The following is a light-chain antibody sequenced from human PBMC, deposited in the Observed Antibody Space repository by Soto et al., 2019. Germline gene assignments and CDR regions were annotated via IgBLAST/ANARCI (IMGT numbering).Light chain of an antibody. CDR1: SSNIGSYT. V-gene: IGLV1-44*01. CDR2: SNN. J-gene: IGLJ3*02. Sequence: QAVVTQPPSASGTPGQRVTISCSGSSSNIGSYTVNWYQQLPGTAPKILIYSNNQRPSGVPDRISGSKSGTSASLAISGLQSEDEADYYCAAWDDSLNGWVFGGGTKLTVL. CDR3: AAWDDSLNGWV.